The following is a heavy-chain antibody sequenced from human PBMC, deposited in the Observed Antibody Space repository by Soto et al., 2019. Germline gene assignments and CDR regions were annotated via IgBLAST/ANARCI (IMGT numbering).Heavy chain of an antibody. CDR2: INRDSNT. CDR3: VNGDYY. V-gene: IGHV3-48*01. Sequence: EEQLVESGGGLVQPGGSLRLSCAASGFTFSNHVMNWVRQAPGRGLEWVSSINRDSNTFYADSVKGRFTIFRDNAKDSLYLQMNSLRADDTAVYYCVNGDYYVGQGTLVTVSS. D-gene: IGHD4-17*01. CDR1: GFTFSNHV. J-gene: IGHJ4*02.